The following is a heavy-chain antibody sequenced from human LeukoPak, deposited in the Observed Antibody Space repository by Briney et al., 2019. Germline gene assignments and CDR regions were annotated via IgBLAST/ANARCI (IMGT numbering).Heavy chain of an antibody. CDR1: GYTFSNYY. J-gene: IGHJ4*02. V-gene: IGHV1-46*01. D-gene: IGHD3-22*01. CDR3: ARDFSRDYDNSSGYYYRDY. Sequence: ASVKVSCKASGYTFSNYYMHWVRQAPGQGLEWTGIINPSGASTRYAQKFQGRVTMTRDTSTSTVYMELSSLRSEDTAIYFCARDFSRDYDNSSGYYYRDYWGQGTLVTVFS. CDR2: INPSGAST.